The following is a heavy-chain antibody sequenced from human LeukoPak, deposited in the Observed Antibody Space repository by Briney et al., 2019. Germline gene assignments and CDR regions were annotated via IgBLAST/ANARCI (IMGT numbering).Heavy chain of an antibody. J-gene: IGHJ3*02. CDR2: IYYSGRT. V-gene: IGHV4-59*01. CDR3: ARKNDFVI. CDR1: GGSISSDH. D-gene: IGHD2-15*01. Sequence: PSETLSLTCSVSGGSISSDHWNWIRQTPGKGLEWIGCIYYSGRTYYNPSLKSRVTISVDMSKSQFSLRLTSVTAADTAVYYCARKNDFVIWGQGTLVTVSS.